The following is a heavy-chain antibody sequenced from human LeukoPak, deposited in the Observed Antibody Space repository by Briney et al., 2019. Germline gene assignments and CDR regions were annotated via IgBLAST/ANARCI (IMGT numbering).Heavy chain of an antibody. CDR1: GFTYSSYV. V-gene: IGHV3-64*01. CDR3: ARGPTGCTLDH. J-gene: IGHJ4*02. D-gene: IGHD1-1*01. Sequence: GSLRLSCAASGFTYSSYVMHWVRQAPGKGLDYVSSINGNGGSTYYANSVKGRFTISRDNSKKTLYLQMGSLRPEDMAVYFCARGPTGCTLDHWGQGTLVSVSS. CDR2: INGNGGST.